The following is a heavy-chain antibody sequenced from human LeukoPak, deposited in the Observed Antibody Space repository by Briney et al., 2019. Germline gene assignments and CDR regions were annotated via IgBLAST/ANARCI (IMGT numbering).Heavy chain of an antibody. J-gene: IGHJ3*02. CDR1: GIIFSNYW. V-gene: IGHV3-23*01. D-gene: IGHD1-1*01. CDR3: AKLKGKDGVHDGYET. Sequence: GGSLRLSCAASGIIFSNYWMHWVRQAPGKGLEWVSTISNAGSGTYYADFVKGRFTIARDNSKNTLFLHMNSLRAEDTALYYCAKLKGKDGVHDGYETWGPGTMVTVSS. CDR2: ISNAGSGT.